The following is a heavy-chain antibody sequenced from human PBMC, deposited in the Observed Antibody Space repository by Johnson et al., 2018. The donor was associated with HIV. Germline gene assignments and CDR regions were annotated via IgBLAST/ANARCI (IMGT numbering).Heavy chain of an antibody. CDR1: GFTFSSYA. V-gene: IGHV3-30*04. D-gene: IGHD3-10*01. J-gene: IGHJ3*02. Sequence: QMQLVESGGGVVQPGRSLRLSCAASGFTFSSYAMHWVRQAPGKGLEWVAVISYDGSNKYYADSVKGRFTISRDNSKNTLYLQMNSLRAEDTALYYCARHFLGGDRGAFDIWGQGTMVTVSS. CDR3: ARHFLGGDRGAFDI. CDR2: ISYDGSNK.